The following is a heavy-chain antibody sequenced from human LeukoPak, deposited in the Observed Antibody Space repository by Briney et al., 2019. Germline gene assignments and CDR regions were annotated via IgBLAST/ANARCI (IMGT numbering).Heavy chain of an antibody. D-gene: IGHD3-22*01. CDR3: ARDRVRDYYDSSGYYPQQYFDL. J-gene: IGHJ2*01. V-gene: IGHV3-21*01. Sequence: GGSLRLSCAASGFTFTNYNMTWVRQAPGKGLEWVSSISSDNRYIYYADSVRGRFTISRDNAKNSLYLQMSSPRAEDTAVYYCARDRVRDYYDSSGYYPQQYFDLWGRGTLATVSS. CDR2: ISSDNRYI. CDR1: GFTFTNYN.